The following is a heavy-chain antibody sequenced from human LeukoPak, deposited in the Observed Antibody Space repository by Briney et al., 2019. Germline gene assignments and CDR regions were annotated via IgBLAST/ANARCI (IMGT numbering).Heavy chain of an antibody. Sequence: SETLSLTCAVYGGSFSGYYWSWIRQPPGKGPEWIGEINHSGSTNYNPSLKSRVTISVDTSKNQFSLKLSSVTAADTAVYYCARGLYSNPIIGFDYWGQGTLVTVSS. J-gene: IGHJ4*02. CDR3: ARGLYSNPIIGFDY. CDR2: INHSGST. D-gene: IGHD4-11*01. CDR1: GGSFSGYY. V-gene: IGHV4-34*01.